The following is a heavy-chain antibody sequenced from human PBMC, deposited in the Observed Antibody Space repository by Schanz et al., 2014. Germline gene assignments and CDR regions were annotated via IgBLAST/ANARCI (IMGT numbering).Heavy chain of an antibody. CDR2: FIPILDVG. Sequence: QVQLVQSGAEVKKPGSSVKVSCKASGGTFNSYTINWVRQAPGQGLEWVGRFIPILDVGNYAQQFQGRVTMTTDTSTSTAYMELRSLRSDDTAVYYCARVQDDILSGSEYYYGMDVWGQGTTVTVSS. CDR3: ARVQDDILSGSEYYYGMDV. V-gene: IGHV1-69*02. D-gene: IGHD3-9*01. CDR1: GGTFNSYT. J-gene: IGHJ6*02.